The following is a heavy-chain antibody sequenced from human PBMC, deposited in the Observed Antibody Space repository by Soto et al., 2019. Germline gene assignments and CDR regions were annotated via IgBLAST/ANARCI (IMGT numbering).Heavy chain of an antibody. D-gene: IGHD6-6*01. CDR3: AHTSEYSSSSGGDAFDI. Sequence: SGPTLVKPTQTLTLTCTFSGFSLSTSGVGVGWIRQPPGKALEWLALIYWDDDKRYSPSLKSRLTITKDTSKNQVVLTMTNMDPVDTATYYCAHTSEYSSSSGGDAFDIWGQGTMVTVSS. V-gene: IGHV2-5*02. J-gene: IGHJ3*02. CDR1: GFSLSTSGVG. CDR2: IYWDDDK.